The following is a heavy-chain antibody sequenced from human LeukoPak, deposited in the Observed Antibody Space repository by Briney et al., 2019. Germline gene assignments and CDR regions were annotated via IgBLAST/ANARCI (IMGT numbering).Heavy chain of an antibody. D-gene: IGHD3-22*01. J-gene: IGHJ4*02. CDR2: MSCRGSTI. CDR3: ARGLLGITAIEVAHFDH. V-gene: IGHV3-48*03. CDR1: GFTFSSYE. Sequence: AGGSLRLSCAASGFTFSSYEMNWVRQAPGKGLEWVSYMSCRGSTIYYADSVKGRFTISRDNAKNSLYLQMNSLRAEDMAVYHCARGLLGITAIEVAHFDHWGQGTLVTVSS.